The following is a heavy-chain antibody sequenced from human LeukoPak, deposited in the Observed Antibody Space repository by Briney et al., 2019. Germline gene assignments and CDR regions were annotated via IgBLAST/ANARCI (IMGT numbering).Heavy chain of an antibody. V-gene: IGHV3-23*01. Sequence: GGSLRLSCAASGFTFSSYAMSWVRQAPGKGLEWVSAISGSGGSTYYADSVKGRFTISRDNSKNTLYLQMNSLRAEDTAVYYCARDISWGGSFRYFDYWGQGTLVTVSS. D-gene: IGHD3-16*02. J-gene: IGHJ4*02. CDR1: GFTFSSYA. CDR2: ISGSGGST. CDR3: ARDISWGGSFRYFDY.